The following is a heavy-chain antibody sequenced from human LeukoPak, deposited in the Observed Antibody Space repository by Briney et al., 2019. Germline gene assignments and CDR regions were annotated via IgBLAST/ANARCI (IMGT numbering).Heavy chain of an antibody. J-gene: IGHJ4*02. CDR1: GGSISSYY. CDR2: IYYSGST. Sequence: SETLSLTCTVSGGSISSYYWSWIRQPPGKGLEWLGYIYYSGSTNYNPSLKSRVTISVDTSKNQFSLKLSSVTAADTAVYYCARHRGTARFDYWGQGTLVTVSS. CDR3: ARHRGTARFDY. D-gene: IGHD3-10*01. V-gene: IGHV4-59*08.